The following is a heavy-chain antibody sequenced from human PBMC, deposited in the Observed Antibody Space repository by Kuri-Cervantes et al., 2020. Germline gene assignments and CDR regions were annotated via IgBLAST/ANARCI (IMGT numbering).Heavy chain of an antibody. CDR3: ARGQWLVRKRSNVVPFDP. CDR2: IYHSGST. V-gene: IGHV4-4*02. J-gene: IGHJ5*02. Sequence: TLSLTCAVSGDSISSSDWWSWVRQPPGKGLEWIGEIYHSGSTNYNPSLKSRVTISVDKSKNQFSLKLSSVTAADTAVYYCARGQWLVRKRSNVVPFDPWGQGTLVTVSS. CDR1: GDSISSSDW. D-gene: IGHD6-19*01.